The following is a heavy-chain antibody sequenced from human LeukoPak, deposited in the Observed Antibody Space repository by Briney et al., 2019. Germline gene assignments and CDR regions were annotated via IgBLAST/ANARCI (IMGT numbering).Heavy chain of an antibody. J-gene: IGHJ3*02. Sequence: GASVKVSCKASGYTFTSYYMHWVRQAPGQGLEWMGIVNPSGGSTSYAQKFQGRVTMTRDMSTSTVYMELSSLRSEDTAVYYCARGYGDYDLRSAFDIWGQGTMVTVSS. CDR3: ARGYGDYDLRSAFDI. D-gene: IGHD4-17*01. CDR1: GYTFTSYY. CDR2: VNPSGGST. V-gene: IGHV1-46*01.